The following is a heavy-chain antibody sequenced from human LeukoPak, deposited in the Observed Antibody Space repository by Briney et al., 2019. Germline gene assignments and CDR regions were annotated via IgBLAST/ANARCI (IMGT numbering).Heavy chain of an antibody. CDR1: GFTFSSYA. CDR3: ARVRDPYRYCSSTSCYGDYYYYGMDV. CDR2: ISYGGSNK. V-gene: IGHV3-30-3*01. Sequence: QPGGSLRLSCAASGFTFSSYAMHWVRQAPGKGLEWVAVISYGGSNKYYADSVKGRFTISRDNSKNTLYLQMNSLRAEDTAVYYCARVRDPYRYCSSTSCYGDYYYYGMDVWGQGTTVTVSS. J-gene: IGHJ6*02. D-gene: IGHD2-2*01.